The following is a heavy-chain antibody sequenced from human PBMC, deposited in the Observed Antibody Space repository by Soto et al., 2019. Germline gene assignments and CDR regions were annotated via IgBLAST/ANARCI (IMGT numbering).Heavy chain of an antibody. CDR2: IIPIFGTP. V-gene: IGHV1-69*01. CDR3: ARDRDDYGSGNYYNRIDF. J-gene: IGHJ4*02. CDR1: GGIFSTYA. D-gene: IGHD3-10*01. Sequence: QVQLVQAGAEVKKPGSSVKVSCNASGGIFSTYAISWLRLAPGQGLEWMGGIIPIFGTPNYAQRFQGRVTITADESTSKADLELSRLRSEDTAVYYCARDRDDYGSGNYYNRIDFWGQGTLVTVSS.